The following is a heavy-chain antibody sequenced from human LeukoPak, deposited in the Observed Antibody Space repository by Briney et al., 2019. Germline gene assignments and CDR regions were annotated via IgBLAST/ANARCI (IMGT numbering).Heavy chain of an antibody. CDR1: GFTFSSYA. Sequence: GGSLRLSCAVSGFTFSSYALHWVRQAPGRGLEWVAVISHDGSTKYYADSVKGRFTISRDNSKNTLSLQMSSLRAEDTALYYCARAVSLHRILPPDYWGQGTLVTVSS. D-gene: IGHD1-14*01. J-gene: IGHJ4*02. CDR2: ISHDGSTK. V-gene: IGHV3-30-3*01. CDR3: ARAVSLHRILPPDY.